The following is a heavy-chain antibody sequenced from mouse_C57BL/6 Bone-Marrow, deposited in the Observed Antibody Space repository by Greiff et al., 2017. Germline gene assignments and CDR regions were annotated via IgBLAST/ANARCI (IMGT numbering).Heavy chain of an antibody. J-gene: IGHJ2*01. V-gene: IGHV1-81*01. CDR1: GYTFTSYG. D-gene: IGHD1-1*01. CDR2: IYPRSGNT. Sequence: QVQLQQSGAELARPGASVKLSCKASGYTFTSYGISWVKQRTGQGLEWIGEIYPRSGNTYYNEKFKGKATLTADKSSSTAYMELRSLTSEDSAVXFCARLPITTVVATDYWGQGTTLTVSS. CDR3: ARLPITTVVATDY.